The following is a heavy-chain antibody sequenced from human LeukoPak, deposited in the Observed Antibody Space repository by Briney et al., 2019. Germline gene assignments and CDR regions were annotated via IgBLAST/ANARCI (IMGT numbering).Heavy chain of an antibody. CDR3: ARDRALLDY. J-gene: IGHJ4*02. CDR2: IWYDGSNK. Sequence: WGSLRLSCAASGFTFSSYGMHWVRQAPGKGLEWVAVIWYDGSNKYYAVSVKGRLTISRDNSKNTLYLQMSSLRAEGTAVYYCARDRALLDYWGQGSLVTVPS. CDR1: GFTFSSYG. V-gene: IGHV3-33*01.